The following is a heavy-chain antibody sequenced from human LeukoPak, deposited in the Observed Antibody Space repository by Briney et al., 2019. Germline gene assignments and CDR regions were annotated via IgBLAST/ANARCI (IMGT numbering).Heavy chain of an antibody. D-gene: IGHD4-11*01. V-gene: IGHV1-69*13. CDR3: ARDTVTTPGDY. Sequence: SVKVSCKASGGTFSSYTINWVRQAPGQGLEWMGGIIPVFGTANYVQKFQGRVTITADESTSTAYMELSRLRSDDTAVYYCARDTVTTPGDYWGQGTLVTVSS. CDR2: IIPVFGTA. J-gene: IGHJ4*02. CDR1: GGTFSSYT.